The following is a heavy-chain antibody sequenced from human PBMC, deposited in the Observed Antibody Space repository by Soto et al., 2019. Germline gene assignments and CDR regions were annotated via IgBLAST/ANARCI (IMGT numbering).Heavy chain of an antibody. V-gene: IGHV1-69*13. CDR3: ARGTVTLGELSSSYSYNGIDI. CDR1: GDIFISYA. Sequence: SVKVSCKASGDIFISYAISWVRQAHGQGLEWMGGIIPIYGTANYAQKFQGRVTITAGESTSTAYMELSSLRSEDTAVYYRARGTVTLGELSSSYSYNGIDIWGQGTTVTVSS. J-gene: IGHJ6*02. CDR2: IIPIYGTA. D-gene: IGHD3-16*02.